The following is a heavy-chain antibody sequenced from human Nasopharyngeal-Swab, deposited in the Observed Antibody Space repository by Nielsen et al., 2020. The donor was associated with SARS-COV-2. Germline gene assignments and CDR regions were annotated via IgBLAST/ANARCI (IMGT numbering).Heavy chain of an antibody. V-gene: IGHV1-8*01. CDR1: GYTFTSYD. D-gene: IGHD3-22*01. CDR2: MNPNSGNT. CDR3: ARGRKGGGIVVVIPYYYYYMDV. Sequence: ASVKVSCKASGYTFTSYDINWVRQATGQGREWMGWMNPNSGNTGYAQKFQGRVTMTRNTSISTAYMELSSLRSEDTAVYYCARGRKGGGIVVVIPYYYYYMDVWGKGTTVTVSS. J-gene: IGHJ6*03.